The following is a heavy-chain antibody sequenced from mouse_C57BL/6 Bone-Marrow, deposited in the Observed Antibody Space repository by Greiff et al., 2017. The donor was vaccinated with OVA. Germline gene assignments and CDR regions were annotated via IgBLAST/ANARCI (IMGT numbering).Heavy chain of an antibody. J-gene: IGHJ3*01. CDR1: GYTFTSYW. CDR2: IHPNSGST. V-gene: IGHV1-64*01. Sequence: QVQLQQPGAELVKPGASVNLSCKPSGYTFTSYWLPWVKRRPGQGLEWIGMIHPNSGSTNYNEKFKSKATLTVDKASSTAYMQLSSLTSEDSAVYYCARTGTSWFAYWGQGTLVTVSA. D-gene: IGHD4-1*01. CDR3: ARTGTSWFAY.